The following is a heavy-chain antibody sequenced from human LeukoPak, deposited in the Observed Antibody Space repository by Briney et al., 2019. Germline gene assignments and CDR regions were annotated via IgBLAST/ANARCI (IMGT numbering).Heavy chain of an antibody. Sequence: DSVKGRFTISRDNSKNTLYLQMNSLRVEDTAVYYCASGGPYYGSVSYSAFDYWGQGTLVIVSS. V-gene: IGHV3-30*01. CDR3: ASGGPYYGSVSYSAFDY. D-gene: IGHD3-10*01. J-gene: IGHJ4*02.